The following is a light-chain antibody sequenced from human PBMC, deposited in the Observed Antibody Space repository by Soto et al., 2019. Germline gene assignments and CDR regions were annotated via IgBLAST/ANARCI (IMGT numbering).Light chain of an antibody. Sequence: QSVLTQPASVSGSPGQSVTISCTGTSSDVGGYKYVSWYQQHPGKAPKLMIYEVTNRPSGVSDRFSGSKSGNTASLTVSGLQAEDEADYYCGSFSSSSTLYVFGTGTKVT. CDR1: SSDVGGYKY. CDR3: GSFSSSSTLYV. V-gene: IGLV2-14*01. J-gene: IGLJ1*01. CDR2: EVT.